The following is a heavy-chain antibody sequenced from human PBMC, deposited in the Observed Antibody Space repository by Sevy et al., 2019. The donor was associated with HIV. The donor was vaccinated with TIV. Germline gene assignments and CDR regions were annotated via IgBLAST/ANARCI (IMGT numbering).Heavy chain of an antibody. CDR1: GFTFSSYI. CDR2: ISSGGDYI. Sequence: SLRLSCAASGFTFSSYIMNWVRQAPGMGLEWVSSISSGGDYIYYTNSVKGRFTISRDNAKNSLYLHMNSLRAEDTAVYYCARDEYSYASGFDYWGQGTLVTVSS. CDR3: ARDEYSYASGFDY. D-gene: IGHD5-18*01. J-gene: IGHJ4*02. V-gene: IGHV3-21*01.